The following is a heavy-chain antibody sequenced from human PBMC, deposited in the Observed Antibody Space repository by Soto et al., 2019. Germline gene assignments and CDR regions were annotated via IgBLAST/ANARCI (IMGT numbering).Heavy chain of an antibody. J-gene: IGHJ4*02. D-gene: IGHD6-13*01. Sequence: EVQLLESGGDLVQPGGSLRLSCAASAFTFSSYAMSWVRQAPGKGLEWVSTISGGGGSAYYAASVEGRFTISRDNSKNTQVLHMHTLRAEDTAVYYCAKAALYSSTWETGKGYFDYWGQGTLVTVSS. V-gene: IGHV3-23*01. CDR2: ISGGGGSA. CDR3: AKAALYSSTWETGKGYFDY. CDR1: AFTFSSYA.